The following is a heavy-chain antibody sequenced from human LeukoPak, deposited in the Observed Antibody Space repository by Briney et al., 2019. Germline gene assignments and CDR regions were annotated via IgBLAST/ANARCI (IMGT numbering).Heavy chain of an antibody. CDR3: ARYLYYYYGMDV. J-gene: IGHJ6*02. CDR1: GGSISSYY. Sequence: SETLSLTCTVSGGSISSYYWSWIRQPPGKGLEWIGYIYTSGSTNYNPSLKSRVTISVDTSKNQFSLKLSSVTAADTAVYYCARYLYYYYGMDVWGQGTTVTVSS. CDR2: IYTSGST. V-gene: IGHV4-4*09.